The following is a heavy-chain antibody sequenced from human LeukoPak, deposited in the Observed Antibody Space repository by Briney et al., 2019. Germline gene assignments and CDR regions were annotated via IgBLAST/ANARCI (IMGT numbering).Heavy chain of an antibody. CDR1: GGSISSGSYY. V-gene: IGHV4-39*07. CDR3: ARDRVGDYYDSSGYLDY. J-gene: IGHJ4*02. Sequence: SETLSLTCTVSGGSISSGSYYWSWIRQPPGKGLEWIGSIYHSGSTYYNPSLKSRVTISVDTSKNQFSLKLSSVTAADTAVYYCARDRVGDYYDSSGYLDYWGQGTLVTVSS. CDR2: IYHSGST. D-gene: IGHD3-22*01.